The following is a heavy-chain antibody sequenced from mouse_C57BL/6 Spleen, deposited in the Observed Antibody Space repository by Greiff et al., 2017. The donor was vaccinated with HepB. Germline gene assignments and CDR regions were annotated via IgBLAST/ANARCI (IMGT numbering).Heavy chain of an antibody. D-gene: IGHD4-1*01. V-gene: IGHV1-82*01. CDR2: IYPGDGDT. J-gene: IGHJ2*01. Sequence: VQLQQSGPELVKPGASVKISCKASGYAFSSSWMNWVKQRPGKGLEWIGRIYPGDGDTNYNGKFKGKATLTADKSSSTAYMQLSSLTSEDSAVYFCAVGVTGPTFDYWGQGTTLTVSS. CDR1: GYAFSSSW. CDR3: AVGVTGPTFDY.